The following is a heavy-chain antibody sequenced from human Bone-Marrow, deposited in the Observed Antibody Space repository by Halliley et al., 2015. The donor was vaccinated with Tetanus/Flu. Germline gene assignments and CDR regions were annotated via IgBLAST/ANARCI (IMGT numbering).Heavy chain of an antibody. J-gene: IGHJ3*01. Sequence: ISDDGGTTYYADSVKGRFTISRDNSKNTLYLQMNSLRAEDTAVYYCARMMPHGGYQSSGAFDVWGQGTMVTVSS. CDR2: ISDDGGTT. CDR3: ARMMPHGGYQSSGAFDV. D-gene: IGHD3-16*02. V-gene: IGHV3-23*01.